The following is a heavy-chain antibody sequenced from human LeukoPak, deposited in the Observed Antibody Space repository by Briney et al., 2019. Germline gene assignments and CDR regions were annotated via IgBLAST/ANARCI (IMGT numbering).Heavy chain of an antibody. J-gene: IGHJ4*02. Sequence: SVKVSCKASGATFSSYAISWVRQAPGQGLEWMGRIIPIFGTANYAQKFQGRVTITTDDSTSTAYMELSSLRSEDTAVYYCARDPDLAPLDGCNDYWGQGTRVTVSS. CDR1: GATFSSYA. CDR2: IIPIFGTA. V-gene: IGHV1-69*05. D-gene: IGHD5-24*01. CDR3: ARDPDLAPLDGCNDY.